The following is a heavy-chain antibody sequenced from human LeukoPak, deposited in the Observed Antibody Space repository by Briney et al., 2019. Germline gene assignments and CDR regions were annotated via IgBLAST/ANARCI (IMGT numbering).Heavy chain of an antibody. CDR2: IYHSGST. CDR1: GYSISSGYY. D-gene: IGHD2-2*01. J-gene: IGHJ3*02. Sequence: SETLSLTCAVSGYSISSGYYWGWIRQPPGKGLEWIGSIYHSGSTYYNPSLKSRGTISVDTSKNQFSLKLSSVTAADTAVYYCARSGRYCSSTSCYGAFDIWGQGTMVTVSS. V-gene: IGHV4-38-2*01. CDR3: ARSGRYCSSTSCYGAFDI.